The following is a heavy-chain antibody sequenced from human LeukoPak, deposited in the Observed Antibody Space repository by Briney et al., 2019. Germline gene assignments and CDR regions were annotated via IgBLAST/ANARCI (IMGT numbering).Heavy chain of an antibody. D-gene: IGHD4-23*01. Sequence: SETLSLTCTASGGSISSYYWSWIRQPPGKGLEWIGYIYYSGSTNYNPSLKSRVTISVDTSKNQFSLKLSSVTAADTAVYYCARGTTVVTPVDYWGQGTLVTVSS. J-gene: IGHJ4*02. CDR3: ARGTTVVTPVDY. CDR2: IYYSGST. V-gene: IGHV4-59*01. CDR1: GGSISSYY.